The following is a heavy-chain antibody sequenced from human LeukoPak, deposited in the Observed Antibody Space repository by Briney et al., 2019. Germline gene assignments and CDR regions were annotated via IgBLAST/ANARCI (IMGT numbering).Heavy chain of an antibody. J-gene: IGHJ4*02. V-gene: IGHV4-31*03. CDR1: GGSISSGGYY. CDR2: IYYSGST. D-gene: IGHD6-13*01. CDR3: ARDRSSWLDY. Sequence: SQTLSLTCTVSGGSISSGGYYWNWLRQHPGKGLEWIGYIYYSGSTYYNPSLKSRATISVDTSKNQFSLKLSSVTAADTAVYYCARDRSSWLDYWGQGTLVTVSS.